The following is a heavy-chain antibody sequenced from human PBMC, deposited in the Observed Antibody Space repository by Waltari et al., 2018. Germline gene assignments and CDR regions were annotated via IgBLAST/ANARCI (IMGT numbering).Heavy chain of an antibody. CDR2: INPNMSDT. Sequence: QVQLVQSGAEVKKSGASVKVSCKASGYTFTDFFIHWVRQAPGQGLEWRGRINPNMSDTRYSQRFQGRCTMTGDTSITTAYMGLTGLRSDDTAIYYCAGSGGGTTTFGVAEWGQGSLVTVSS. D-gene: IGHD3-3*01. CDR3: AGSGGGTTTFGVAE. CDR1: GYTFTDFF. V-gene: IGHV1-2*06. J-gene: IGHJ4*02.